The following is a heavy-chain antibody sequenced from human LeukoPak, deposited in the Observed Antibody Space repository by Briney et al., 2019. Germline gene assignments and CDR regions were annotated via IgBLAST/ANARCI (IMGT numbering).Heavy chain of an antibody. CDR3: TTDRNYYDRSGHYYRDDS. V-gene: IGHV3-15*01. CDR2: VKRKTDGGTT. CDR1: GSSFNNPW. Sequence: GGSVSLFCAAYGSSFNNPWMTWVRHAPGGGLECVGCVKRKTDGGTTVYGGAVNDRFSISRDDSKNTLYLQMNSLKNEDTAVYYCTTDRNYYDRSGHYYRDDSWGEGTLVTVSS. J-gene: IGHJ4*02. D-gene: IGHD3-22*01.